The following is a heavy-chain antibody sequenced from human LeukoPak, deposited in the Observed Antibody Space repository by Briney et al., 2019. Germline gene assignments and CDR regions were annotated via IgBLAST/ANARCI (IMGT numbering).Heavy chain of an antibody. Sequence: VASVKVSCKASDYTFISYDISWVRQAPGQGLEWMGWISGYNGNTNYAQNPQGRVTLTTDTSTSTAYMELRSLRYDDTAVYYCARGPGDCSSTSCRSSGFDIRGQGTMVTVSS. V-gene: IGHV1-18*01. J-gene: IGHJ3*02. D-gene: IGHD2-2*01. CDR2: ISGYNGNT. CDR3: ARGPGDCSSTSCRSSGFDI. CDR1: DYTFISYD.